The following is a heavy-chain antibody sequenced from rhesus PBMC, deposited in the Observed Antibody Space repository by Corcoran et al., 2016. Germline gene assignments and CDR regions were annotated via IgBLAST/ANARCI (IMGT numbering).Heavy chain of an antibody. Sequence: QVTLKESGPALVKPTQTLTLPCTFSGFSLSTSGMGVGWNRPPPGKALEWLASIYWDDDKYFSTSLKSRLTISKDTSKNQVVLTMTNMDPVDTATYYCARGAAGVYYFDYWGQGVLVTVSS. CDR3: ARGAAGVYYFDY. CDR1: GFSLSTSGMG. CDR2: IYWDDDK. J-gene: IGHJ4*01. D-gene: IGHD6-25*01. V-gene: IGHV2S1*01.